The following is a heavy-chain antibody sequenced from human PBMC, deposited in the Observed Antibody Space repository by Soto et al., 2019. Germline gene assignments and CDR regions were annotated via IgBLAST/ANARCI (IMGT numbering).Heavy chain of an antibody. CDR2: IWYDGSNK. CDR3: ARMVRGVLDY. Sequence: PGGSLRHSCAASGFTFSSDGKHWVRQAPGKGLEWVAVIWYDGSNKYYADSVKGRFTISRDNSKNTLYLQMNSLRAEDTAVYYCARMVRGVLDYWGQGTLVTVSS. J-gene: IGHJ4*02. D-gene: IGHD3-10*01. V-gene: IGHV3-33*01. CDR1: GFTFSSDG.